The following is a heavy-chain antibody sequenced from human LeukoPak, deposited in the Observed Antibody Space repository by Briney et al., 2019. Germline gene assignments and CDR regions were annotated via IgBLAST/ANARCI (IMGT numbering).Heavy chain of an antibody. J-gene: IGHJ3*02. Sequence: GGSLRLSCAASGFTFSSNSMNWVRQAPGKGLEWVSYISSTGGTIYYADSMKGRFTISRDNAKNSLYLQMNSLRAEDTAVYYCAKDVQIAAVDAFDIWGQGTMVTVSS. CDR1: GFTFSSNS. D-gene: IGHD6-13*01. CDR2: ISSTGGTI. V-gene: IGHV3-48*04. CDR3: AKDVQIAAVDAFDI.